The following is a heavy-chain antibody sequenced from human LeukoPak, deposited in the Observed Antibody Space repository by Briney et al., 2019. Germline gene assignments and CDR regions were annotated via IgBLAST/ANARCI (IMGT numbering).Heavy chain of an antibody. CDR3: ARGDIVVVPAAMPGGYNWFDP. V-gene: IGHV1-2*02. CDR2: INPNSGGT. D-gene: IGHD2-2*01. J-gene: IGHJ5*02. CDR1: GYTFTGYY. Sequence: ASVKVSCKASGYTFTGYYMYWVRQAPGQGLEWMGWINPNSGGTNYAQRFQGRVTMTRDTSISTAYMELSRLRSDDTAVYYCARGDIVVVPAAMPGGYNWFDPWGQGTLVTVSS.